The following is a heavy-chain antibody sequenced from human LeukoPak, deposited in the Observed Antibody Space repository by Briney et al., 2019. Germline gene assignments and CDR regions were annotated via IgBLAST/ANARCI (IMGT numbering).Heavy chain of an antibody. J-gene: IGHJ4*02. CDR1: GGSISSSSYY. V-gene: IGHV4-39*01. CDR2: IYYSGST. Sequence: SETLSLTCTVSGGSISSSSYYWGWIRQPPGKGLEWIGSIYYSGSTYYNPSLKSRVTISVDTSKNQFSLKLSSVTAADTAVYYCARRLRSRGPFDYWGQGTLVTVSS. CDR3: ARRLRSRGPFDY.